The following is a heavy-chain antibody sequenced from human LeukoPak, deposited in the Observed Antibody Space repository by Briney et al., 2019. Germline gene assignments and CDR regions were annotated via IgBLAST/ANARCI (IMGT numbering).Heavy chain of an antibody. D-gene: IGHD6-13*01. CDR1: GYTLTELS. CDR2: FDPEDGET. CDR3: ARGRIAAAGTWFDP. Sequence: ASVKVSYKVSGYTLTELSMHWVRQAPGKGLEWMGGFDPEDGETIYAQKFQGRVTMTEDTSTDTAYMELSSLRSEDTAVYYCARGRIAAAGTWFDPWGQGTLVTVSS. J-gene: IGHJ5*02. V-gene: IGHV1-24*01.